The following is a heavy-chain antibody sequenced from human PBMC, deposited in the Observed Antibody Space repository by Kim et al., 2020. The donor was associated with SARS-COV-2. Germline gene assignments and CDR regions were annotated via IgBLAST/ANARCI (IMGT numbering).Heavy chain of an antibody. Sequence: GGSLRLSCAASGFSFSGFWMHWVRQSPGKGLVWVSRIDTDGRTRDYADSVKGRFTISRDNTKDILYLQMNSLRVEDTAMYYCARDFLHRGWGQGTLVTVSS. V-gene: IGHV3-74*01. CDR2: IDTDGRTR. CDR3: ARDFLHRG. CDR1: GFSFSGFW. D-gene: IGHD3-10*01. J-gene: IGHJ1*01.